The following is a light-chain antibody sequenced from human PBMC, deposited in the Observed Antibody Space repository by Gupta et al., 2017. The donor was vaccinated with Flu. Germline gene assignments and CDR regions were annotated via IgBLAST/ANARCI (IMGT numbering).Light chain of an antibody. CDR3: QSYDSSLSGSV. CDR2: GNS. J-gene: IGLJ3*02. CDR1: SSNIGAGSE. V-gene: IGLV1-40*01. Sequence: QSVLTQPPPVSGAPGQTVTISCSGSSSNIGAGSEVHWYQQLPGTAPKLLIYGNSKRPSGVPDRFSGSKSGTSASLAITGLQAEDEAHYYCQSYDSSLSGSVFGGGTKLTVL.